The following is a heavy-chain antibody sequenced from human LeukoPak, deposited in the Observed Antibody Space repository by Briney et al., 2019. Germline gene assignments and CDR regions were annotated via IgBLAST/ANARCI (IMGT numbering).Heavy chain of an antibody. CDR1: GFTFSSYG. CDR3: AKGSYYDSSGSFYFDY. CDR2: IWYDGSNK. D-gene: IGHD3-22*01. J-gene: IGHJ4*02. V-gene: IGHV3-33*06. Sequence: GGSLRLSCAASGFTFSSYGMHWVRQAPGKGLEWVAVIWYDGSNKYYADSVKGRFTISRDNSKNTLYVQVNSLGTEDTAAYYCAKGSYYDSSGSFYFDYWGQGTLVTVSS.